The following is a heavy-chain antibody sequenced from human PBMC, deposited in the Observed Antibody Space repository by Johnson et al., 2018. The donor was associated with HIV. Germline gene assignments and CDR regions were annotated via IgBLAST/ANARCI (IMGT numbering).Heavy chain of an antibody. CDR3: AKDQYGQWLAHSFDI. Sequence: QMLLVESGGGVVQPGRSLRLSCAASGFTFSSYPMHWVRQAPGKGLEWVAIISYDGGSKYYADSVKGRFTVSRDNSKNTLYLQMNSLRAEDTAMYFWAKDQYGQWLAHSFDIWGQGTMVTFSS. CDR1: GFTFSSYP. CDR2: ISYDGGSK. V-gene: IGHV3-30*04. J-gene: IGHJ3*02. D-gene: IGHD6-19*01.